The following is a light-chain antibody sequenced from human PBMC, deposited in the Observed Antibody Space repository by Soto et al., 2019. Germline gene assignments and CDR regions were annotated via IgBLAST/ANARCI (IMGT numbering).Light chain of an antibody. J-gene: IGKJ5*01. Sequence: DIQMTQSPSSLSASVGDRVTITCQASQDISNYLHWCQQKPGKAPKLLIYDASNLETGVPSRFSGSGSGIDFTFTISSLQPEDIATYYCQQFDSLPITFGQGTRLEIK. V-gene: IGKV1-33*01. CDR2: DAS. CDR1: QDISNY. CDR3: QQFDSLPIT.